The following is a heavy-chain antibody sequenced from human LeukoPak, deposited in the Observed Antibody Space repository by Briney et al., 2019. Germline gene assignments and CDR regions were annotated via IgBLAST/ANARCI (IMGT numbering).Heavy chain of an antibody. CDR3: AREVVPAAMEDYYYYIDV. J-gene: IGHJ6*03. D-gene: IGHD2-2*01. CDR2: ISAYYGNT. Sequence: GASVKVSCKASGYTFTSYGISWVRQAPGQGLEWMGWISAYYGNTNYAQKLQGRVTMTTDTSTSTAYMELRSLRSDDTAVYYCAREVVPAAMEDYYYYIDVWGKGTTVTVSS. CDR1: GYTFTSYG. V-gene: IGHV1-18*01.